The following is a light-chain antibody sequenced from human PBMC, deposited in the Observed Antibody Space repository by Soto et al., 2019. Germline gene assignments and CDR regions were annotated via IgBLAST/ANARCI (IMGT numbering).Light chain of an antibody. CDR1: SSNVGFNA. CDR2: GNS. J-gene: IGLJ3*02. CDR3: AAWDDSLRGVV. V-gene: IGLV1-47*02. Sequence: QSVLTQPPSASGAPGQRVTLSCIGGSSNVGFNAVNWYQQLPGAAPKLLIHGNSQRPSGVPDRFSGSKSGTSASLAIIGLRAVDEAHYYCAAWDDSLRGVVFGGGTKVTVL.